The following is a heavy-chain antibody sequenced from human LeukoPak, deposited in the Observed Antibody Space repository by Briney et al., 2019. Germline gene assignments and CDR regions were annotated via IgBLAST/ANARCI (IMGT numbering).Heavy chain of an antibody. J-gene: IGHJ5*02. CDR1: GGPFSGYY. V-gene: IGHV4-34*01. CDR3: ASRRIRRITGTKKVTPYNWFDP. D-gene: IGHD1-20*01. Sequence: SETLSLTCAVYGGPFSGYYWRWIRQPPGKRLEWIGEINHSGSTNYNPSLKSRVTISVDTSKNQFSLKLSSVTAADTAVYYCASRRIRRITGTKKVTPYNWFDPWGQGTLVTVSS. CDR2: INHSGST.